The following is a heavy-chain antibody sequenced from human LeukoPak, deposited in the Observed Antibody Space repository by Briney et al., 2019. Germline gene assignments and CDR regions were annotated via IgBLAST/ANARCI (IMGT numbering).Heavy chain of an antibody. CDR2: ISSSSSYI. J-gene: IGHJ2*01. CDR3: ARAGEGQYYDILTGYYRMVTADWYFDL. D-gene: IGHD3-9*01. CDR1: GFPFSSYE. Sequence: GGSLRLSCAASGFPFSSYEMNWVRQAPGKGLEWVSSISSSSSYIYYAHSVKGRFTISRDNAKNSLYLQMNSLRAEDTAVYYCARAGEGQYYDILTGYYRMVTADWYFDLWGRGTLVTVSS. V-gene: IGHV3-21*01.